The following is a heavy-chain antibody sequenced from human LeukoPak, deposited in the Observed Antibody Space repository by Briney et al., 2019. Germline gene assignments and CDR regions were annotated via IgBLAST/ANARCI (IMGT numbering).Heavy chain of an antibody. D-gene: IGHD5-18*01. CDR1: GGSFSGYY. CDR2: IKHSGSS. V-gene: IGHV4-34*01. CDR3: AWIRGYSDGILYY. Sequence: SSETLSLTCAVYGGSFSGYYWSWIRQPPGKGLEWIGQIKHSGSSDYNPSLKGRVTISVDTSKNQFSLKLSSVTAADTAVYYCAWIRGYSDGILYYWGQGTLVTVSS. J-gene: IGHJ4*02.